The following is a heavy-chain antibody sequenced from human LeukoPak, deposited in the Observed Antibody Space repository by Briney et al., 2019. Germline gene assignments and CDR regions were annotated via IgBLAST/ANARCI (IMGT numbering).Heavy chain of an antibody. CDR3: VRGGPNPSGWLLDN. D-gene: IGHD6-19*01. J-gene: IGHJ4*02. Sequence: ASVKVSCKAAGYSFTHYCLHWVRQAPGQRLEWMGCIDGDDGKTRYSQKFHGRVTITRDTSANTAYIEVSSLRSEDTAVYFCVRGGPNPSGWLLDNWGQGTLVTVSS. V-gene: IGHV1-3*01. CDR1: GYSFTHYC. CDR2: IDGDDGKT.